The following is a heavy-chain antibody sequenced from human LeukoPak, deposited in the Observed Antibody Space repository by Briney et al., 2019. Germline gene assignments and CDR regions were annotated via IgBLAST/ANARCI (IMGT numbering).Heavy chain of an antibody. CDR3: AGSIMITFGGVIVMTPFDY. J-gene: IGHJ4*02. V-gene: IGHV4-4*02. CDR1: GGSIGSSNC. CDR2: IYLSGST. Sequence: PSEPLSLTSAVSGGSIGSSNCWSWVRQPPGQGLEWIGEIYLSGSTNYNPSLKSRVTISVDTSKNQFSLKLSSVAAADTAVYYCAGSIMITFGGVIVMTPFDYWGQGTLVTVSS. D-gene: IGHD3-16*02.